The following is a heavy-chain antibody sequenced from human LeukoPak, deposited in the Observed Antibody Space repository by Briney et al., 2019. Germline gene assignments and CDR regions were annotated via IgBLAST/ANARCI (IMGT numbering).Heavy chain of an antibody. V-gene: IGHV3-53*01. D-gene: IGHD6-13*01. CDR2: IYSGGST. CDR3: ARESSSWYYDY. Sequence: GGSLRLSCAASGFTVSSNYMSWVRQAPGKGLEWVSVIYSGGSTYYADSVKGRFTISRDNSKNTLYLQVNSLRAEDTAVYYCARESSSWYYDYWGQGTLVTVSS. CDR1: GFTVSSNY. J-gene: IGHJ4*02.